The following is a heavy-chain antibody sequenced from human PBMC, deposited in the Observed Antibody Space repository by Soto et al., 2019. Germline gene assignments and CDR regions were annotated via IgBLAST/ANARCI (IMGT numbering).Heavy chain of an antibody. CDR1: GFIFSSYA. D-gene: IGHD2-2*01. V-gene: IGHV3-23*01. J-gene: IGHJ5*02. CDR3: AKEKISTSCRNWFDP. CDR2: ISGSGGST. Sequence: GGSLRLSCAASGFIFSSYAMSWVRQAPGKGLEWVSAISGSGGSTYYADSVKGRFTISRDNSKNTPYLQMNSLRAEDTAVYYCAKEKISTSCRNWFDPWGQGTPVTVSS.